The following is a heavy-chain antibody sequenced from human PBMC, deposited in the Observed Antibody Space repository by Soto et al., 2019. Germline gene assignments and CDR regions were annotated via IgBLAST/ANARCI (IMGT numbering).Heavy chain of an antibody. CDR2: INPKSGGT. D-gene: IGHD2-21*01. CDR3: ALGLFNAGDAFDI. V-gene: IGHV1-2*02. J-gene: IGHJ3*02. CDR1: GYTFTVYY. Sequence: ASVKVSCKASGYTFTVYYMHWVRQAPGQGLEWMGWINPKSGGTMYPQKFQGRVTTTWDTSISTAHMALTRLRSDDTAVYYCALGLFNAGDAFDIWGQGTMVTVSS.